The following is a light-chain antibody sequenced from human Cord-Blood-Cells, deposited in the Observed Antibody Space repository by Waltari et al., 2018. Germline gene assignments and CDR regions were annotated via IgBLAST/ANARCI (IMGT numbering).Light chain of an antibody. J-gene: IGLJ3*02. CDR1: SSTLGRHT. V-gene: IGLV1-44*01. CDR3: AAWDDSLNGRWV. Sequence: QSVLTQPPSASGTPRQRVPISCSGSSSTLGRHTVNWYQQLPGTAPNLLIYSNNQRPSGVPDRFSGSKSGTSASLAISGLQSEDEADYYCAAWDDSLNGRWVFGGGTKLTVL. CDR2: SNN.